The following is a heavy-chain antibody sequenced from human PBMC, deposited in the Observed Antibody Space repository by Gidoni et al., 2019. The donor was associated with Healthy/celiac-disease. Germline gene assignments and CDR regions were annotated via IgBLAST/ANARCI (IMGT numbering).Heavy chain of an antibody. CDR3: ARGMKDSSQYYYYYYYMDV. Sequence: QVQLQQWGAGLLKPSETLSLTCAVYGGSFSGYYWSWIRQPPGKGLEWIGEINHSGSTNYNPSRKSRVTISVDTSKNQFSLKLSSVTAADTAVYYCARGMKDSSQYYYYYYYMDVWGKGTTVTVSS. CDR2: INHSGST. J-gene: IGHJ6*03. D-gene: IGHD6-13*01. CDR1: GGSFSGYY. V-gene: IGHV4-34*01.